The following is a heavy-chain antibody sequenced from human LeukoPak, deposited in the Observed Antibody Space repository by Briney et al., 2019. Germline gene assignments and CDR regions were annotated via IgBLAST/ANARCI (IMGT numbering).Heavy chain of an antibody. D-gene: IGHD3-3*01. V-gene: IGHV3-21*01. Sequence: GGSLRLSCAASGFTFSSYSMNWVRQAPGKGLEWVSSISSSSSYIYYADSVKGRFTISRDNAKNSLYLQMNSLRAEDTAVYYCARGSATYYDFWSEYYYYGMDVRGQGTTVTVSS. CDR2: ISSSSSYI. CDR1: GFTFSSYS. CDR3: ARGSATYYDFWSEYYYYGMDV. J-gene: IGHJ6*02.